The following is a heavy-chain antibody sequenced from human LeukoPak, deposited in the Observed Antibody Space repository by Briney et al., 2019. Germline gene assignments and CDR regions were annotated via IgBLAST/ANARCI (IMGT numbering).Heavy chain of an antibody. D-gene: IGHD3-3*01. CDR3: AWQTKYDFWRMDY. Sequence: GGSLRLSCAASGFVFTAAWMSWVRQAPGKGAEGVGRIKSRGGGDTTDYAAAVTGKITREREEKKKKVYVQRDSLKIEDTGVYYCAWQTKYDFWRMDYWGRGTLVTVSS. CDR2: IKSRGGGDTT. V-gene: IGHV3-15*01. J-gene: IGHJ4*02. CDR1: GFVFTAAW.